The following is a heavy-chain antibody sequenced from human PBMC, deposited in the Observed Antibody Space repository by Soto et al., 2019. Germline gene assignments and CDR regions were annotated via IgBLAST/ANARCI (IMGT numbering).Heavy chain of an antibody. CDR1: GGSISSYY. V-gene: IGHV4-59*01. J-gene: IGHJ4*02. D-gene: IGHD2-21*02. CDR3: ARHWATEPVVTAPDY. Sequence: SETLSLTCTVSGGSISSYYWSWIRQPPGKGLEWIGYIYYSGSTNYNPSLKSRVTISVDTSKNQFSLKLSSVTAADTAVYYCARHWATEPVVTAPDYWGQGTLVTVSS. CDR2: IYYSGST.